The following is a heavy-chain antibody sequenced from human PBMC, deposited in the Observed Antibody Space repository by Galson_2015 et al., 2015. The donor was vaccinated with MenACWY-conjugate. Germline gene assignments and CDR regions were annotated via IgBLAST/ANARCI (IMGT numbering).Heavy chain of an antibody. J-gene: IGHJ4*02. D-gene: IGHD6-6*01. V-gene: IGHV1-18*01. CDR3: ARLGPSSDLLED. CDR2: ISAHSGIT. Sequence: SVKVSCKASGYNFTSYGVNWVRQAPGQGLEWMGWISAHSGITNYAQKLQGRVSMTTDTSTTSAYVELRSLTSDDTAVYYCARLGPSSDLLEDWGQGTLVTVSS. CDR1: GYNFTSYG.